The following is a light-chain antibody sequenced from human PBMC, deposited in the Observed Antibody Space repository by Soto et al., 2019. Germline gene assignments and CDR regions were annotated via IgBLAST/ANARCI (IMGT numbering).Light chain of an antibody. CDR1: QTFSSN. CDR3: QQRSNWPPVFT. Sequence: EIVLTQSPATLSLSPGERATLSCRASQTFSSNLAWYQQKPGQAPRLLIYDASKRATGIPARFRGRGSGTDFTLTSSSLEPEDFAVYYCQQRSNWPPVFTFGQGTRLEIK. CDR2: DAS. J-gene: IGKJ5*01. V-gene: IGKV3-11*01.